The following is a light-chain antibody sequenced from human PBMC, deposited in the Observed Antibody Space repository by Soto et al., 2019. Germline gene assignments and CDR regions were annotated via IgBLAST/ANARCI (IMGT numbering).Light chain of an antibody. Sequence: QPVLTQLPSASASLGASVKLTCTLSSGHSSYAIAWHQQQPEKGPRYLMKLDSDGSHNKGDGIPDRFSGSSSGAERYLTISSLQSEEEADYYCQTWGTGIVVFGGGTKVTVL. CDR3: QTWGTGIVV. CDR1: SGHSSYA. CDR2: LDSDGSH. J-gene: IGLJ2*01. V-gene: IGLV4-69*01.